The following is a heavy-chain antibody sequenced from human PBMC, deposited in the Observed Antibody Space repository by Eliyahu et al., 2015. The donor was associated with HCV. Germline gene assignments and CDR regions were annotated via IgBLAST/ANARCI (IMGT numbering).Heavy chain of an antibody. CDR3: ARDGGFGWLVRRVYYFDY. V-gene: IGHV3-33*01. D-gene: IGHD6-19*01. CDR1: SYG. CDR2: IWYDGSNK. J-gene: IGHJ4*02. Sequence: SYGMHWVRQAPGKGLEWVAVIWYDGSNKYYADSVKGRFTISRDNSKNTLYLQMNSLRAEDTAVYYCARDGGFGWLVRRVYYFDYWGQGTLGTVSS.